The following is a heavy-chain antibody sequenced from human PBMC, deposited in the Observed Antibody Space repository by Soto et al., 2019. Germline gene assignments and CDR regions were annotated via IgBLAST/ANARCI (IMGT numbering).Heavy chain of an antibody. D-gene: IGHD6-13*01. CDR1: GFTFTSYA. Sequence: EVQLLESGGGLVQPGGSLRLSCAASGFTFTSYAMNWVRLAPGKGLEWVSAISGTGYNTYYADSVKGRFTISRDNTKNTLYLQMKSLRAEDTAVYYCAKAGFSSSWSPTYFDYWGQGTLVTVSS. J-gene: IGHJ4*02. CDR2: ISGTGYNT. CDR3: AKAGFSSSWSPTYFDY. V-gene: IGHV3-23*01.